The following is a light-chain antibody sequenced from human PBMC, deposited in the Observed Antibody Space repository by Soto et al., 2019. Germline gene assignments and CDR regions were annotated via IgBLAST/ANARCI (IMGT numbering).Light chain of an antibody. CDR3: HQRQSWPRT. V-gene: IGKV3-11*01. J-gene: IGKJ1*01. CDR2: LTS. Sequence: EMVLTQSPATLSAFPGDRVTLSCRASQALNTRLAWYQHKPGQAPRLLIYLTSNRAAGVPARFSAWGSETDFTLTISDVEPEDFAVYYCHQRQSWPRTFGQGTKADIK. CDR1: QALNTR.